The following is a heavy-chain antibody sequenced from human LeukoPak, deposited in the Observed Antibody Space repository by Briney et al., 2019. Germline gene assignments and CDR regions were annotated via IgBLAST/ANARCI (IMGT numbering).Heavy chain of an antibody. V-gene: IGHV3-48*03. D-gene: IGHD2-21*01. J-gene: IGHJ6*02. CDR3: ARDQFPRDYYGMDV. Sequence: PAGSLRLSCAASGFTFNSYEMNWVRQAPGKGLEWVSYINSGGSAIYYADSVKGRFTISRDNSKNTLYLQMNSLRAEDTAVYYCARDQFPRDYYGMDVWGQGTTVTVSS. CDR1: GFTFNSYE. CDR2: INSGGSAI.